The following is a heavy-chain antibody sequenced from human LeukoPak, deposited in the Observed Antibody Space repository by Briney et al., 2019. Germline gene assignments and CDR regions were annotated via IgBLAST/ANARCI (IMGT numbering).Heavy chain of an antibody. V-gene: IGHV1-2*02. J-gene: IGHJ5*02. CDR3: ARAGRGYCSSTSCSNWFDP. CDR1: GYTLTGYY. D-gene: IGHD2-2*03. CDR2: INPNSGGT. Sequence: ASVKVSCKASGYTLTGYYMHWVRQAPGQGLEWMGWINPNSGGTNYAQKFQGRVTMTRDTSISTAYMELSRLRSDDTAVYYCARAGRGYCSSTSCSNWFDPWGQRTLVTVSS.